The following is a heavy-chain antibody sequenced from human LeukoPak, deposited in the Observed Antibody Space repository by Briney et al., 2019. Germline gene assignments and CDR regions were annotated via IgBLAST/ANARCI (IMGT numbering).Heavy chain of an antibody. CDR3: ARALGVGYSGYDD. Sequence: ASVKVSCKASGYTFTGYYMHWVRQATGQGLEWMGWMNPNSGNTGYAQKFQGRVTMTRNTSISTAYMELSSLRSEDTAVYYCARALGVGYSGYDDWGQGTLVSVSS. CDR2: MNPNSGNT. D-gene: IGHD5-12*01. CDR1: GYTFTGYY. J-gene: IGHJ4*02. V-gene: IGHV1-8*02.